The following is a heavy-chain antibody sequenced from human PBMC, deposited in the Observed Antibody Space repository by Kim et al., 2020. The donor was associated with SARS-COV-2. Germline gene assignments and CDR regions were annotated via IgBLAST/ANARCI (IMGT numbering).Heavy chain of an antibody. J-gene: IGHJ4*02. Sequence: AGSGRSRFTVSRDKSKNTLYLQMNSVGAEDTAVYYCARDLGSGTAPDFDYWGQGTLVTVSS. CDR3: ARDLGSGTAPDFDY. V-gene: IGHV3-30*14. D-gene: IGHD1-7*01.